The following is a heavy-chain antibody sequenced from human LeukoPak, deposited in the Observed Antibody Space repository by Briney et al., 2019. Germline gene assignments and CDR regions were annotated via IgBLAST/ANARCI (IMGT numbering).Heavy chain of an antibody. V-gene: IGHV3-30*18. J-gene: IGHJ4*02. Sequence: GGSLRLSCVASGFTFSSYAMHWVRQTPGKGLEWVAVISYDGSYKEYAGSVKGRFTISRDNSENTLYLQMNSLRPDDTAVYYCAKDGSYSGSYLPDYWGQGTPVTVSP. D-gene: IGHD1-26*01. CDR2: ISYDGSYK. CDR3: AKDGSYSGSYLPDY. CDR1: GFTFSSYA.